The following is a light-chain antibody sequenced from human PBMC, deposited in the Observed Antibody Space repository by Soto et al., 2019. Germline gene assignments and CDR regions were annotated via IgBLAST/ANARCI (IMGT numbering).Light chain of an antibody. CDR3: LLYFGGPWV. CDR2: TTT. CDR1: TGAVTRAHY. J-gene: IGLJ3*02. V-gene: IGLV7-43*01. Sequence: QAVVTQEPPVTVSPGGTVTLTCGSSTGAVTRAHYPNWFQQRPGQPPRALIATTTNRHSWTPARFSGSLLGDKAALTLSGVQPEDEADYYCLLYFGGPWVFGGGTKVTVL.